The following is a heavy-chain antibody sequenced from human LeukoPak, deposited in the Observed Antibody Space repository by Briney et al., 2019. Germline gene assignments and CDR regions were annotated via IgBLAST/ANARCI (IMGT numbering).Heavy chain of an antibody. J-gene: IGHJ4*02. V-gene: IGHV4-59*01. CDR1: GFTFSSYW. Sequence: GSLRLSCAASGFTFSSYWMSWVRQAPGTGLEWIGYIYYSGSTNYNPSLKSRVTISVDTSKNQFSLKLSSVTAADTAVYYCARAAGYGINFDYWGQGTLVTVSS. CDR3: ARAAGYGINFDY. CDR2: IYYSGST. D-gene: IGHD5-12*01.